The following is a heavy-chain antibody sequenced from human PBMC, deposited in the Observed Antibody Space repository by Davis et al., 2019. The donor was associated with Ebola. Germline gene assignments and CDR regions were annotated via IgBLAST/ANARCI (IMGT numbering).Heavy chain of an antibody. CDR3: VTEQTRLLWPAFDV. V-gene: IGHV1-18*04. CDR1: GYTIINYG. Sequence: ASVKVSCKTSGYTIINYGISWVRQAPGQGLEWMGWISPHNGNTNYAQEFQGRVTMTEDTSTDTAYMELSSLKSEDTAVYYCVTEQTRLLWPAFDVWGQGTMVTVSS. D-gene: IGHD3-10*01. J-gene: IGHJ3*01. CDR2: ISPHNGNT.